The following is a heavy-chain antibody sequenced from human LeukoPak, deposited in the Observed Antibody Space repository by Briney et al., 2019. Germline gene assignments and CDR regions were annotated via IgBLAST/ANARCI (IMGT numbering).Heavy chain of an antibody. CDR1: GGSFSGYY. D-gene: IGHD5-24*01. V-gene: IGHV4-34*01. Sequence: SETLSLTCAVYGGSFSGYYWSWIRQPPGKGLEWIGEINQSGSTNYNPSLKSRVTISVDTSKNQFSLKLSSVTAADTAVYYCARRRDGYSYYFDYWGQGTLVTVSS. J-gene: IGHJ4*02. CDR3: ARRRDGYSYYFDY. CDR2: INQSGST.